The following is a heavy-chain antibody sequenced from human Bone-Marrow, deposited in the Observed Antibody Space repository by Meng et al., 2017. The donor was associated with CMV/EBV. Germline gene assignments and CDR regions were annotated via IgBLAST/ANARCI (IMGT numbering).Heavy chain of an antibody. V-gene: IGHV4-34*01. J-gene: IGHJ6*02. CDR1: GGSFSGYY. Sequence: SETLSLTCAVYGGSFSGYYWSWIRQPPGKGLEWIGEINHSGSTNYNPSLKSRVTISVDTSKNQFSLKLSSVTAADTAVYYCARDFWSGYYDYYYYGMDVRGQGTTVTVSS. CDR3: ARDFWSGYYDYYYYGMDV. D-gene: IGHD3-3*01. CDR2: INHSGST.